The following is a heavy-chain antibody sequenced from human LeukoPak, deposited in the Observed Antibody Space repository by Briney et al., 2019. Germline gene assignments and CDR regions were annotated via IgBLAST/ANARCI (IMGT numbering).Heavy chain of an antibody. Sequence: PSQTLSLTCTGSGVSISSGSYYWSWIRQPAGKGLEWIGRIYTSGSTNYDPSLKSRVTISVDTSKNRFSLKLSSVTAADTAVYYCSGIQLWADDAFDIWGQGTMVTVSS. CDR3: SGIQLWADDAFDI. CDR1: GVSISSGSYY. V-gene: IGHV4-61*02. CDR2: IYTSGST. D-gene: IGHD5-18*01. J-gene: IGHJ3*02.